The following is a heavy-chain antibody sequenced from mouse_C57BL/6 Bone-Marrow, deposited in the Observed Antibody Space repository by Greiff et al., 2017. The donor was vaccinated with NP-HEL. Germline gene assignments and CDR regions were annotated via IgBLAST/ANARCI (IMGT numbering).Heavy chain of an antibody. Sequence: VQGVESGPGLVAPSQSLSITCTVSGFSLTSYGVHWVRQPPGKGLEWLVVIWSDGSTTYNSAPKSRLSISTDNSKSQFFLKMNSLQTDDTAMYYCARHPDYYGSSYRYYYAMDYWGQGTSVTVSS. D-gene: IGHD1-1*01. CDR2: IWSDGST. CDR3: ARHPDYYGSSYRYYYAMDY. CDR1: GFSLTSYG. J-gene: IGHJ4*01. V-gene: IGHV2-6-1*01.